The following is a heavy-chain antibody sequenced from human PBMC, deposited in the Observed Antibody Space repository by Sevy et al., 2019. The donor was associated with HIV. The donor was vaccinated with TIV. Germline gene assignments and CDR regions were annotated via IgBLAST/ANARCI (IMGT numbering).Heavy chain of an antibody. CDR2: IWSDGAYQ. J-gene: IGHJ4*02. V-gene: IGHV3-33*01. CDR3: ARGGYYYDNAAYYALDS. D-gene: IGHD3-22*01. CDR1: GFTFSNYA. Sequence: GESLKISCAATGFTFSNYAMHWVRQAPGKGMEWVAIIWSDGAYQYHGDSVKGRFTISRDNSKNTLYLQMNNVRVEDTAVYYCARGGYYYDNAAYYALDSWRQGTLVTVSS.